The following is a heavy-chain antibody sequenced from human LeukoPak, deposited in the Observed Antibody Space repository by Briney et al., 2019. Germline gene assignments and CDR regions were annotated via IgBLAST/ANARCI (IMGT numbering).Heavy chain of an antibody. Sequence: GGSLRLSCAASGFTFSDYWMQWVRHAPGKGLVWVSRISNDGSTTDYADSVMGRFTISRDNAKNTLYLQMNSLRAEATAVYYCARIEIWGQGTLVTVSS. CDR2: ISNDGSTT. J-gene: IGHJ4*02. CDR1: GFTFSDYW. CDR3: ARIEI. V-gene: IGHV3-74*01. D-gene: IGHD5-24*01.